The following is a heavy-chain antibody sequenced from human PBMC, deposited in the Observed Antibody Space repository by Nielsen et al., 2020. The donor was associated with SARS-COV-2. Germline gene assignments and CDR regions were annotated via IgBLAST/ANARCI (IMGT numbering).Heavy chain of an antibody. J-gene: IGHJ5*02. Sequence: SETLSLTCAVSGGSISSSNWWSWVRQPPGKGLEWIGEIYHSGSTNYNPSLKSRVTISVDTSKNQFSLKLSSVTAADTAVYYCARLDVAGTLWFDAWGQGILVTVSS. CDR3: ARLDVAGTLWFDA. CDR1: GGSISSSNW. CDR2: IYHSGST. V-gene: IGHV4-4*02. D-gene: IGHD6-19*01.